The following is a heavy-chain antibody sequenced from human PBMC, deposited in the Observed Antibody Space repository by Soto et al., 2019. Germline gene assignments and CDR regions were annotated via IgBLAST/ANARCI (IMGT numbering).Heavy chain of an antibody. J-gene: IGHJ4*02. CDR1: GASITGTTYY. CDR2: IYHSGNA. D-gene: IGHD5-18*01. V-gene: IGHV4-39*02. Sequence: QLQLRESGPGLVKPSETLSLTCSVSGASITGTTYYWGWIRQPPGKGLEWIGSIYHSGNAYYKASLKSRLTISVDTSKNQFSLRLTSVTAADTAVYYCAREIQLAVDSQSDYWGQGILVTVSS. CDR3: AREIQLAVDSQSDY.